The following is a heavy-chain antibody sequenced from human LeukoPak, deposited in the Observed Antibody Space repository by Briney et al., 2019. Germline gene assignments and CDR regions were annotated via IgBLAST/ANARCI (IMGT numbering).Heavy chain of an antibody. V-gene: IGHV3-74*01. J-gene: IGHJ4*02. CDR3: ATGLGHYYDY. CDR1: GLSSNNYL. Sequence: GRSLRLSCAASGLSSNNYLMHWVRQAPGKGPVWVSRVNSDGSSTVYADSVKGRFTISRDNARTTVYLQMSSLRLDDTATYYCATGLGHYYDYWGQGSLVTVSS. CDR2: VNSDGSST. D-gene: IGHD3-22*01.